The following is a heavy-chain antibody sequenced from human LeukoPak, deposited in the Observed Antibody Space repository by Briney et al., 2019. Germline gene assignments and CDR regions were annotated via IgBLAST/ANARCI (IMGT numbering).Heavy chain of an antibody. CDR1: GGSFSGYY. V-gene: IGHV4-34*01. Sequence: SETLSLTCAVYGGSFSGYYWSWIRQPPGKGLEWIGEINHSGSTNYNPSLKSRVTISVDTSKNRFSLKLSSVTAADTAVYYCHQYCGGDCPLYYYYGMDVWGQGTTVTVSS. CDR3: HQYCGGDCPLYYYYGMDV. J-gene: IGHJ6*02. D-gene: IGHD2-21*02. CDR2: INHSGST.